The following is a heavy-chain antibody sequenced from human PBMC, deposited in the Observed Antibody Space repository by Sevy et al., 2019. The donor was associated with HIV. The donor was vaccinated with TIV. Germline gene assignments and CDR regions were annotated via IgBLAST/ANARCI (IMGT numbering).Heavy chain of an antibody. CDR2: IIPIFGTA. D-gene: IGHD3-16*02. V-gene: IGHV1-69*13. CDR1: GGTFSSYA. J-gene: IGHJ6*02. Sequence: ASVKVSCKASGGTFSSYAISWVRQAPGQGLEWMGGIIPIFGTANYAQKFQGRVTITADESTCTANMGMSSLRAEETAVYYCARVRGTGGYDYVWGSYRYTQGYGMDVWGQGTTVTVSS. CDR3: ARVRGTGGYDYVWGSYRYTQGYGMDV.